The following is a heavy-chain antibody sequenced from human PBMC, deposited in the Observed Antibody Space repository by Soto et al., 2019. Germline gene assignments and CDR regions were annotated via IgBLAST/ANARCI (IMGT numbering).Heavy chain of an antibody. CDR3: VRDRGYPDSFDI. CDR2: ISGTSDYI. D-gene: IGHD3-10*01. J-gene: IGHJ3*02. CDR1: GFTFSSSS. Sequence: PGGSLRRSCAASGFTFSSSSRNWVRQAPGKGLEWVSSISGTSDYISYADSVKGRFTISRDNAKNTLYLQMSSLRVEDTAVYFCVRDRGYPDSFDIWGPGTLVTVSS. V-gene: IGHV3-21*01.